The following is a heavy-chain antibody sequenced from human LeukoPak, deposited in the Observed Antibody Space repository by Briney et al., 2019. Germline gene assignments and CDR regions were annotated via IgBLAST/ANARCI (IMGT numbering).Heavy chain of an antibody. V-gene: IGHV1-2*02. Sequence: VASVKVSCKASGYTFTGYYMHWVRQAPGQGLEWMGWINPNSGGTNYAQKFQGRVTMTEDASTDTAYMELSSLRSEDTAVYYCATHSPQNNTSWYYYYYMDVWGKGTTVTVSS. D-gene: IGHD1/OR15-1a*01. CDR1: GYTFTGYY. CDR3: ATHSPQNNTSWYYYYYMDV. J-gene: IGHJ6*03. CDR2: INPNSGGT.